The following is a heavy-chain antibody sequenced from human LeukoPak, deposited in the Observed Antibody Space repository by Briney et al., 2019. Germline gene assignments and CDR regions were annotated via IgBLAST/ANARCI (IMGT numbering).Heavy chain of an antibody. CDR2: IYHSGST. CDR3: ARTTEGGYTYDYFYYYYMDV. J-gene: IGHJ6*03. D-gene: IGHD5-18*01. V-gene: IGHV4-4*02. CDR1: GGSISSSNW. Sequence: SETLPLTCAVSGGSISSSNWWSWVRQPPGKGLEWIGEIYHSGSTNYNPSLKSRVTISVDTSKNQFSLKLRSVTAADTAVYYCARTTEGGYTYDYFYYYYMDVWGKGTTVTISS.